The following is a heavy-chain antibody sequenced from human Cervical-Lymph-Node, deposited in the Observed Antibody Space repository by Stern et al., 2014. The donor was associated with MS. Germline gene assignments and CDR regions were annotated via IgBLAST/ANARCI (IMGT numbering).Heavy chain of an antibody. CDR3: ARDPGYYFGSGTSFNARFFDL. J-gene: IGHJ2*01. CDR1: GFSFSTYS. Sequence: EMQLVESGGGLARPGGSLRLSCPASGFSFSTYSMNWVRQAPGKGLEWVSSISSSGTDIYYADSVKGRFTISRNNAENSLYLQMNSLRAEDTAVYYCARDPGYYFGSGTSFNARFFDLWGRGTLVTVSS. V-gene: IGHV3-21*01. CDR2: ISSSGTDI. D-gene: IGHD3-10*01.